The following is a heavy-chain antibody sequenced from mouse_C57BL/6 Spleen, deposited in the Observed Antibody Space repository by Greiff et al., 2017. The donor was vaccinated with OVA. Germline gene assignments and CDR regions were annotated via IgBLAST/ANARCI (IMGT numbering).Heavy chain of an antibody. Sequence: EVQLVESGGGLVKPGGSLKLSCAASGFTFSDYGVHWVRQAPEKGLEWVAYISSGSSTIYYADTVKGRFTISRDNAKNTLFLQMTSLRSEDTAMYYCAKGIYYGNYAIDYWGQGTTLTVSS. D-gene: IGHD2-1*01. CDR3: AKGIYYGNYAIDY. CDR1: GFTFSDYG. V-gene: IGHV5-17*01. CDR2: ISSGSSTI. J-gene: IGHJ2*01.